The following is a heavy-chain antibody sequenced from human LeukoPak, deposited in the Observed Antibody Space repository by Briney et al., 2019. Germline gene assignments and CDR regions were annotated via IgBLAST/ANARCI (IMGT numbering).Heavy chain of an antibody. CDR3: SRPGDDVGDY. Sequence: GGSLRLSCAVSGFNFSESAMHWVRQASEKGREWVGRIRSKAKRYATAYAASVIASFTISRDDSNKTAYLQMKMLRTEHTAVYHSSRPGDDVGDYWGQGTLVTVSS. J-gene: IGHJ4*02. V-gene: IGHV3-73*01. CDR2: IRSKAKRYAT. D-gene: IGHD4-17*01. CDR1: GFNFSESA.